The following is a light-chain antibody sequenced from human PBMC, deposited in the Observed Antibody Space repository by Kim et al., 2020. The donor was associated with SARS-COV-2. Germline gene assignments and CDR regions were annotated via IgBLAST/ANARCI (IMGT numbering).Light chain of an antibody. CDR3: NSRDSSGNRV. J-gene: IGLJ3*02. CDR2: GKN. Sequence: SSELTQDPAVSVALGQTVRITCQGDSLRSYYASWYQQKPGQAPVLVIYGKNNRPSGTPDRFSGSSSGNTASLTITGAQAEDEADYYCNSRDSSGNRVFGGGTQLTVL. CDR1: SLRSYY. V-gene: IGLV3-19*01.